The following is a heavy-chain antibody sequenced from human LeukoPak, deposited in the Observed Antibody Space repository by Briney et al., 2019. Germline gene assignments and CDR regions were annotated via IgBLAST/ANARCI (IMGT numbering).Heavy chain of an antibody. CDR3: ASVFYGDYSLGWYFDL. CDR2: ISSSGSTI. Sequence: PGGSLRLSCAASGFTFSSYEMNWVRQAPGKGLGWVSYISSSGSTIYYADSVKGRFTISRDNAKNSLYLQMNSLRAEDTAVYYCASVFYGDYSLGWYFDLWGRGTLVTVSS. CDR1: GFTFSSYE. D-gene: IGHD4-17*01. V-gene: IGHV3-48*03. J-gene: IGHJ2*01.